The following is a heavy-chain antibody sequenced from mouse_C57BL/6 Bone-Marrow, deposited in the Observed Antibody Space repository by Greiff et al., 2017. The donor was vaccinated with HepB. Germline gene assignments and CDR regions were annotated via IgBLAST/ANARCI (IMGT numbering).Heavy chain of an antibody. CDR3: ARDAWGWYLWYVDV. Sequence: EVKLVESGGGLVQSGRSLRLSCATSGFTFSDFYMEWVRQAPGKGLEWIAASRNKANDYTTEYSASVKGRFIVSRDTSQSILYLQMNALRAEDTAIYYCARDAWGWYLWYVDVWGTGTTVTVSS. CDR2: SRNKANDYTT. V-gene: IGHV7-1*01. J-gene: IGHJ1*03. CDR1: GFTFSDFY. D-gene: IGHD2-1*01.